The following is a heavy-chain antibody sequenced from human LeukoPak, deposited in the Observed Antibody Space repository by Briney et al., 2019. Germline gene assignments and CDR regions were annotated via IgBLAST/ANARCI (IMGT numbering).Heavy chain of an antibody. V-gene: IGHV3-48*03. J-gene: IGHJ6*04. D-gene: IGHD3-10*02. CDR1: GFTFGDFA. CDR2: ISSSGSTI. CDR3: AELGITMIGGV. Sequence: GGSLRLSCTASGFTFGDFAMSWVRQAPGKGLEWVSYISSSGSTIYYADSVKGRFTISRDNAKNSLYLQMNSLRAEDTAVYYCAELGITMIGGVWGKGTTVTISS.